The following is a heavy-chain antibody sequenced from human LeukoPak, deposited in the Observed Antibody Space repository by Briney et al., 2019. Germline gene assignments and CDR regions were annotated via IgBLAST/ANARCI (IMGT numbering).Heavy chain of an antibody. V-gene: IGHV1-18*01. CDR1: GYTFTSYG. CDR3: ARYGGTNRSFDY. J-gene: IGHJ4*02. D-gene: IGHD1-14*01. CDR2: ISAYSGNT. Sequence: ASVKVSCKASGYTFTSYGISWVRQAPGQGLEWMGWISAYSGNTNYVQNLQGRVSMTTDTSTSTVYMELRSLRSDDTAVYYCARYGGTNRSFDYWGPGTLVSVSS.